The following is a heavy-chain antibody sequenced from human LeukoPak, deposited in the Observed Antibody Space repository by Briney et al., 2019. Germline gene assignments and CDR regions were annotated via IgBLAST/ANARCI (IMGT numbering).Heavy chain of an antibody. CDR1: GGSISSGGYY. CDR2: IYYSGST. CDR3: ARVRLDYYDSSGYYFDY. Sequence: PSETLSLTCTVSGGSISSGGYYWSWIRQHPGKGLEWIVYIYYSGSTYYNPSLKSRVTISVDTSKNQFSLKLSSVTAADTAVYYCARVRLDYYDSSGYYFDYWGQGTLVIVSS. V-gene: IGHV4-31*03. J-gene: IGHJ4*02. D-gene: IGHD3-22*01.